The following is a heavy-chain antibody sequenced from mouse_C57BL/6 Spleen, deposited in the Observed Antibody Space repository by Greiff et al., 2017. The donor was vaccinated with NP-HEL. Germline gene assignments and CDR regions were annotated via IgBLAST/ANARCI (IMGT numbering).Heavy chain of an antibody. V-gene: IGHV1-64*01. CDR3: ARDGYDLGYYAMDY. Sequence: QVQLQQPGAELVKPGASVKLSCKASGYTFTSYWMHWVKQRPGQGLEWIGMIHPNSGSTNYNEKFKSKATLTVDKSSSTAYMQLSSLTSEDSAVYYCARDGYDLGYYAMDYWGQGTSVTVSS. D-gene: IGHD2-2*01. CDR2: IHPNSGST. CDR1: GYTFTSYW. J-gene: IGHJ4*01.